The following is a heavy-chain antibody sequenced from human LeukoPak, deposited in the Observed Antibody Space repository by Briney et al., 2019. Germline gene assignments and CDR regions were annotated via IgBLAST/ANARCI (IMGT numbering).Heavy chain of an antibody. CDR1: GGSISSYY. J-gene: IGHJ4*02. CDR3: ARVRLIGYYYGSGSYKYFDY. V-gene: IGHV4-59*01. D-gene: IGHD3-10*01. Sequence: SETLSLTCTVSGGSISSYYWSWIRQPPGKGLEWIGYIYYSGSTNYNPSLKSRVTISVDTSKNPFSLKLSSVTAADTAVYYCARVRLIGYYYGSGSYKYFDYWGQGTLVTVSS. CDR2: IYYSGST.